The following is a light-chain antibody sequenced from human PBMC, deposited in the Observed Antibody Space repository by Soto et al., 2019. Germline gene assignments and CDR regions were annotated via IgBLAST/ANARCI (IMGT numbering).Light chain of an antibody. CDR3: QQYAGSPWT. J-gene: IGKJ1*01. Sequence: IVLTQSPATLSLSPGDRATLSCRASQTISRYLAWYQQKPGQAPRLLIYGASSRATGIPDRFSGSGSGTDFTLTISRLEPEDFAVYYCQQYAGSPWTFGQGTEVDIK. CDR2: GAS. CDR1: QTISRY. V-gene: IGKV3-20*01.